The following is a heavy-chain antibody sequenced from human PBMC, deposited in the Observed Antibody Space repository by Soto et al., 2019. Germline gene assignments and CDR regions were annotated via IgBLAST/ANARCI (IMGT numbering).Heavy chain of an antibody. J-gene: IGHJ4*02. CDR2: ISGSGLDT. V-gene: IGHV3-23*01. CDR1: GFTFSTYA. CDR3: AKSVYHYYFDY. Sequence: GGSLRLSCAASGFTFSTYAMSWVRQAPGKGLEWVSAISGSGLDTYYADSVKGRFTISRDNSKNMLHLRMDSLRADDTAIYYCAKSVYHYYFDYWGQGTLVTVSS. D-gene: IGHD3-3*01.